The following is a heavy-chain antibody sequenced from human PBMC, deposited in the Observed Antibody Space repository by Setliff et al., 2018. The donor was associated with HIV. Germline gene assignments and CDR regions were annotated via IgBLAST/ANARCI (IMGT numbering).Heavy chain of an antibody. CDR2: ISAYNGNT. CDR3: AKEQEIGSYLDP. Sequence: VKVSCKASGYTFTSYGISWVRQAPGQGLEWMGWISAYNGNTNYAQKLQGRVTMTTDTSTSTAYMELSSLRSDDSAVYFCAKEQEIGSYLDPWGQGTLVTVSS. J-gene: IGHJ5*02. CDR1: GYTFTSYG. V-gene: IGHV1-18*01. D-gene: IGHD2-2*02.